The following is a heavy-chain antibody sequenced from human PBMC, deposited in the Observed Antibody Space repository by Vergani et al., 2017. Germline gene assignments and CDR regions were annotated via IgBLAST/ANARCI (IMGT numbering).Heavy chain of an antibody. D-gene: IGHD3-22*01. Sequence: EVQLLESGGGLVQPGGSLRLSCAASGFTFSSYAMSWVRQAPGKGLEWVSAISGSGGSTYYADSVKGRFTISRDNSKNTLYLQMNSLRAEDTAVYYCARDTFDSSGYYMVQWGQGSLVTVS. V-gene: IGHV3-23*01. CDR1: GFTFSSYA. J-gene: IGHJ4*02. CDR3: ARDTFDSSGYYMVQ. CDR2: ISGSGGST.